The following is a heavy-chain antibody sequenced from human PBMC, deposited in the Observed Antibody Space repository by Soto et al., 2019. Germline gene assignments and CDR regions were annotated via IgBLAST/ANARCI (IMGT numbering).Heavy chain of an antibody. Sequence: PSETLSLTCTVSGGSISSYYWSWIRQPPGKGLEWIGEINHSGSTNYNPSLKSRVTISVDTSKNQFSLKLSSVTAADTAVYYCARAFTRAAFDYWGQGTLVTVSS. CDR3: ARAFTRAAFDY. CDR1: GGSISSYY. V-gene: IGHV4-34*01. CDR2: INHSGST. J-gene: IGHJ4*02. D-gene: IGHD6-25*01.